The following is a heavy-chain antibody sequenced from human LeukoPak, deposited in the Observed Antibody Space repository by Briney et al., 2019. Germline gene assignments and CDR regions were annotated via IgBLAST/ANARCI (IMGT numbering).Heavy chain of an antibody. Sequence: GGLLRFSVAAPGFTFTSYGMHGVRQAPGKGLEWGALIWYDASKQYYAHSVKGRFTITSNNSTNTLHMQLNSLSAADTAVFYCARLIAWSRFDHWGQGALVTVSS. CDR2: IWYDASKQ. J-gene: IGHJ5*02. CDR1: GFTFTSYG. CDR3: ARLIAWSRFDH. D-gene: IGHD2-21*01. V-gene: IGHV3-33*01.